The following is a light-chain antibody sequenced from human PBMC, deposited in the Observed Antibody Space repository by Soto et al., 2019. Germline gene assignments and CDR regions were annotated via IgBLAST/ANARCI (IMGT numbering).Light chain of an antibody. CDR3: QLWDSSSDHVV. J-gene: IGLJ2*01. CDR1: NIGSKS. V-gene: IGLV3-21*02. Sequence: SYELTQPPSVSVAPGLTARITCEGNNIGSKSVHWYQQKPGQAPVLVVYDDSDRPSGIPERFSGSNSGNTATLSISWVGAGDEADYYCQLWDSSSDHVVFGGGTQLTV. CDR2: DDS.